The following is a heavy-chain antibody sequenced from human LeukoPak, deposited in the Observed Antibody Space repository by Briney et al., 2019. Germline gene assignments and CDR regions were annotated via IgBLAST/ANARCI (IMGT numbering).Heavy chain of an antibody. CDR2: FNHSGST. J-gene: IGHJ5*02. V-gene: IGHV4-34*01. CDR1: GGSFSGYY. CDR3: ARAPPYYDPDNWFDP. D-gene: IGHD3-3*01. Sequence: PSETLSLTCAVYGGSFSGYYWSWIRQPPGKGLEWIGEFNHSGSTNYNPSLKSRVTISVDTSKNQFSLKLSSVTAADTAVYYCARAPPYYDPDNWFDPWGQGTLVTVSS.